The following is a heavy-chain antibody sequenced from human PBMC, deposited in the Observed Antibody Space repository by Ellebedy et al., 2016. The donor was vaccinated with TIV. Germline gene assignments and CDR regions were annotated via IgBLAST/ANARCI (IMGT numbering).Heavy chain of an antibody. D-gene: IGHD3-22*01. V-gene: IGHV4-59*01. CDR2: IYYSGST. J-gene: IGHJ4*02. Sequence: SETLSLTCTVPGGSITTYYWSWIRKPPGKGLEWIGYIYYSGSTNYNPSPQSQVPISVDTSKNHFSLRLRSATAADTAVYYCASYCDSSAFPPPFDYWGQGTLVTVSS. CDR3: ASYCDSSAFPPPFDY. CDR1: GGSITTYY.